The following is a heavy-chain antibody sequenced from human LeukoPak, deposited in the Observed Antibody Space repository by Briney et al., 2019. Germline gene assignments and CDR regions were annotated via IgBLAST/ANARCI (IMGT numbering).Heavy chain of an antibody. CDR1: GFTFSSYA. CDR2: ISGSGGST. V-gene: IGHV3-23*01. D-gene: IGHD3-3*01. J-gene: IGHJ4*02. CDR3: AKDRPTYTYYDFWSGYLDY. Sequence: PGGSLRLSCAASGFTFSSYAMSWVRQAPGKGLEWVSAISGSGGSTYYADSVKGRFTISRDNSKNTLYLQMNSLRAEDTAVYYCAKDRPTYTYYDFWSGYLDYWGQGPLVTVSS.